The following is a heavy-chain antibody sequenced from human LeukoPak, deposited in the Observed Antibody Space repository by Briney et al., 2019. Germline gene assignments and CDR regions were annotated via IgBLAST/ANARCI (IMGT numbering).Heavy chain of an antibody. CDR1: GFTFSSYS. V-gene: IGHV3-48*01. CDR3: ARGFTMLGTDY. Sequence: GGSLRLSCAASGFTFSSYSMNWVRQAPGKGLEWVSYISSSSSTIYYADSVKGRFTISRDNAKNSLYLQMNSLRAEDTAVHYCARGFTMLGTDYWGQGTLVTVSS. CDR2: ISSSSSTI. J-gene: IGHJ4*02. D-gene: IGHD3-10*02.